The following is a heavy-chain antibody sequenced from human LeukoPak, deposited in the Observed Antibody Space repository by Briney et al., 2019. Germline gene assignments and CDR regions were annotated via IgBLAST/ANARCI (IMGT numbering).Heavy chain of an antibody. Sequence: SETLSLTCAVYGGSFSGYYWSWIRQPPGKGLEWIGEINHSGSTNYNPSLKSRVTISVDTSKNQFSLKLSSVTAADTAVYYCARLWGDYYYGSGSYYTDDYWGQGTLVTVSS. V-gene: IGHV4-34*01. CDR1: GGSFSGYY. D-gene: IGHD3-10*01. J-gene: IGHJ4*02. CDR3: ARLWGDYYYGSGSYYTDDY. CDR2: INHSGST.